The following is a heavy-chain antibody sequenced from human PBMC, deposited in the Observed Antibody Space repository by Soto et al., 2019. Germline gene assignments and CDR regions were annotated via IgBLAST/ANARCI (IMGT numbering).Heavy chain of an antibody. J-gene: IGHJ4*02. V-gene: IGHV1-69*13. CDR1: GGTFSSYA. Sequence: ASVKVSCKASGGTFSSYAISWVRQAPGQGLEWMGGIIPIFGTANYAQKFQGRVTITADESTSTAYMELSSLRSEDTAVYYFASHASEDYGGNSGLDYWGQGTLVTVSS. CDR2: IIPIFGTA. CDR3: ASHASEDYGGNSGLDY. D-gene: IGHD4-17*01.